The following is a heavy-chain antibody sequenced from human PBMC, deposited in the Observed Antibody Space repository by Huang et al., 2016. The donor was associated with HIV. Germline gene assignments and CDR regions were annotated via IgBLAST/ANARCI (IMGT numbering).Heavy chain of an antibody. J-gene: IGHJ4*02. D-gene: IGHD5-18*01. CDR1: GYGFSSYW. CDR2: IYPRDSET. CDR3: ARQVDGFRSHFDF. Sequence: EVLLVQSGAELKEPGESLKISCKASGYGFSSYWIGWVRQKPGKGLEWMGFIYPRDSETKYSPSFDGQVTISADKSTRTAYRQWESLKAPDTAIYFCARQVDGFRSHFDFWGQGTLVSVSS. V-gene: IGHV5-51*01.